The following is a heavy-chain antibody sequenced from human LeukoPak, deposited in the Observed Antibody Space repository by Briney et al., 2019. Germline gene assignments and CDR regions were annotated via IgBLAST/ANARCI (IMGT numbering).Heavy chain of an antibody. V-gene: IGHV3-43*01. Sequence: GESLRLSCAASGFTFDDYAMHWVRQAPGKGLEWVALISWEGHTTYYADSVRGRFTISRDNSKNSLYLQMNSLRTEDTAFYYCTRDTDYGSATNYFDSWGQGTLVSVSS. D-gene: IGHD3-10*01. J-gene: IGHJ4*02. CDR1: GFTFDDYA. CDR3: TRDTDYGSATNYFDS. CDR2: ISWEGHTT.